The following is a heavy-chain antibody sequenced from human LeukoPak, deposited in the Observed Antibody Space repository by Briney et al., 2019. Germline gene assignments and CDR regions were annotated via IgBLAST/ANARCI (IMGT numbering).Heavy chain of an antibody. CDR2: IYYSGST. CDR3: ASGYSGYSDY. Sequence: SSETLSLTCTVSGGSISSYYWSWIRQPPGKGLEWIGYIYYSGSTNYNPSLKSRVTISVDTSKNQFSLKLSSVTAADTAVYYCASGYSGYSDYWGQGTLVTVSS. D-gene: IGHD5-12*01. J-gene: IGHJ4*02. CDR1: GGSISSYY. V-gene: IGHV4-59*08.